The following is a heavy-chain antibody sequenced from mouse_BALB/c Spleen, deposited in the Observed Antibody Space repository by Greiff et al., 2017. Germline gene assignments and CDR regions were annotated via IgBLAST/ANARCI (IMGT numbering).Heavy chain of an antibody. Sequence: VQGVESGAELVRPGTSVKVSCKASGYAFTNYLIEWVKQRPGQGLEWIGVINPGSGGTNYNEKFKGKATLTADKSSSTAYMQLSSLTSDDSAVYFCARLRYDYGFDYWGQGTTLTVSS. CDR3: ARLRYDYGFDY. J-gene: IGHJ2*01. CDR1: GYAFTNYL. V-gene: IGHV1-54*01. D-gene: IGHD2-4*01. CDR2: INPGSGGT.